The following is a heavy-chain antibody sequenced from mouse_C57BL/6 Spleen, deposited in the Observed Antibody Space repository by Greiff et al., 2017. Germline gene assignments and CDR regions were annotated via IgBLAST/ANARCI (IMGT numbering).Heavy chain of an antibody. CDR2: ITPNYGTT. J-gene: IGHJ4*01. CDR1: GYSFTDYN. V-gene: IGHV1-39*01. Sequence: QLQQSGPELVKPGASVKISCKASGYSFTDYNMNWVKQSNGKSLEWIGVITPNYGTTSYNQKFKGKATLTVDQSSSTAYMQLNSLTSEDSAVYYCARSDYGPARGAMDYWGQGTSVTVSS. CDR3: ARSDYGPARGAMDY. D-gene: IGHD1-1*01.